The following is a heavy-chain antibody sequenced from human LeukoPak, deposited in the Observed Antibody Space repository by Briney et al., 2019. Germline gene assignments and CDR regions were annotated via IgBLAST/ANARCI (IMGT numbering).Heavy chain of an antibody. CDR3: AVDYGDYLGGS. D-gene: IGHD4-17*01. Sequence: SETLSLTCTVSGGSISNYYWSWIRQPPGKGLEWIGYIYYSGSTNYNPSLKSRVTISVDTSKNQFSLKLSSVTAADTAVYYCAVDYGDYLGGSWGQGTLVTVSS. CDR1: GGSISNYY. V-gene: IGHV4-59*08. CDR2: IYYSGST. J-gene: IGHJ4*02.